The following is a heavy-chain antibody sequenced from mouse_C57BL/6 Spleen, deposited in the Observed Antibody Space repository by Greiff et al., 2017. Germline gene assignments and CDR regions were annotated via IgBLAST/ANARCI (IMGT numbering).Heavy chain of an antibody. CDR3: ARSLTTVVAPYWYFDV. D-gene: IGHD1-1*01. V-gene: IGHV1-53*01. CDR2: INPSNGGT. CDR1: GYTFTSYW. Sequence: QVQLQQPGTELVKPGASVKLSCKASGYTFTSYWMHWVKQRPGQGLEWIGNINPSNGGTNYNEKFKSKATLTVDKSSSTAYMQLRSLTSEDSAVYYCARSLTTVVAPYWYFDVWGTGTTVTVSS. J-gene: IGHJ1*03.